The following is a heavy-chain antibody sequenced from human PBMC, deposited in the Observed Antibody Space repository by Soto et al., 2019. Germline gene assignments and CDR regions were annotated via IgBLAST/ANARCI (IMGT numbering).Heavy chain of an antibody. CDR3: GRAYNWNYI. J-gene: IGHJ4*02. D-gene: IGHD1-7*01. CDR2: IYWHDDK. CDR1: GFSLNTTGVG. Sequence: QITLKESGPTLVKPTPTLMLTCSFSGFSLNTTGVGVGWIRQAPGKALEWLANIYWHDDKRYNPSLEGRLTITKDTSKNQVVLTMTNMDPVDTSTYYCGRAYNWNYIWGQGTMVTVSS. V-gene: IGHV2-5*01.